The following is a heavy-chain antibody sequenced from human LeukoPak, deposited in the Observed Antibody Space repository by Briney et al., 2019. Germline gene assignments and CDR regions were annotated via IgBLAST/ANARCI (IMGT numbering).Heavy chain of an antibody. CDR2: ISTIGST. CDR3: ARSSESYDSSGYYSYYFDY. Sequence: KPSETLSLTCTVSSGSISSSNYYWSWIRQPAGKGLEWIGRISTIGSTNYNPSLNSRVTISIDTSKNQFSLKLSSVTAADTAVYYCARSSESYDSSGYYSYYFDYWGQGTLVTVSS. V-gene: IGHV4-61*02. D-gene: IGHD3-22*01. J-gene: IGHJ4*02. CDR1: SGSISSSNYY.